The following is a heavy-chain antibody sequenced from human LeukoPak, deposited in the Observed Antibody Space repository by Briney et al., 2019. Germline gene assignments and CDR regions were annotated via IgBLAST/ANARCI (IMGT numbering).Heavy chain of an antibody. J-gene: IGHJ4*02. V-gene: IGHV4-4*07. D-gene: IGHD6-19*01. Sequence: SETLSLTRTVSGGSISGYYWNWIRQPAGKGLEWIGRMHTSGSTNYNPSLKSRITVSVDTSKNQFSLKLNSLTAADTAVYYCARDDGSGWYHYWGQGTLVTVSS. CDR2: MHTSGST. CDR1: GGSISGYY. CDR3: ARDDGSGWYHY.